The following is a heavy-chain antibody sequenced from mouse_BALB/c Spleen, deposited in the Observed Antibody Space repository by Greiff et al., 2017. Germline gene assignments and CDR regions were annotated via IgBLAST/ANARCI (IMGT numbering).Heavy chain of an antibody. CDR3: ALRNYAMDY. CDR2: ISYSGST. Sequence: VQLKESGPGLVKPSQSLSLTCTVTGYSITSDYAWNWIRQFPGNKLEWMGYISYSGSTSYNPSLKSRISITRDTSKNQFFLQLNSVTTEDTATYYCALRNYAMDYWGQGTSVTVSS. V-gene: IGHV3-2*02. CDR1: GYSITSDYA. D-gene: IGHD1-1*01. J-gene: IGHJ4*01.